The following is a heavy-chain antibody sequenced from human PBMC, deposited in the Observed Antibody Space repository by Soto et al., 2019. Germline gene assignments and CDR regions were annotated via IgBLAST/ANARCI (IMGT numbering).Heavy chain of an antibody. D-gene: IGHD3-9*01. Sequence: SETLSLTCTVSGGSISSYYWSWIRQPPGKGLEWIGYIYYSGSTNYNPSLKSRVTISVDTSKNQFSLKLSSVTAADTAVYYCATTGTYDILTGGPFDPPGQPTLVTVSS. J-gene: IGHJ5*02. CDR1: GGSISSYY. V-gene: IGHV4-59*08. CDR3: ATTGTYDILTGGPFDP. CDR2: IYYSGST.